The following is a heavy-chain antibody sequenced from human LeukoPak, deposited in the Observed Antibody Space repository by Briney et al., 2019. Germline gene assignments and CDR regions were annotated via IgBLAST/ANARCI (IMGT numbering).Heavy chain of an antibody. V-gene: IGHV3-64D*06. CDR3: VRGSGNYYLDY. D-gene: IGHD1-26*01. Sequence: GGSLRLSCSASGLTFSSYAMHWVRQAPGKGLEFVSPISSDGGSTYYVDSVKGRFTISRDNSKNTLYLQMSSLRAEDTAVYYCVRGSGNYYLDYWGQGTLVTVSS. CDR2: ISSDGGST. CDR1: GLTFSSYA. J-gene: IGHJ4*02.